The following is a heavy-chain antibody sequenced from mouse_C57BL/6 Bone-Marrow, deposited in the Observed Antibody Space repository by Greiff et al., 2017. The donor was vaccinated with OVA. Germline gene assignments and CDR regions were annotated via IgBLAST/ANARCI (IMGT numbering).Heavy chain of an antibody. J-gene: IGHJ3*01. Sequence: QVQLQQPGAELVKPGASVKLSCKASGYTFTSYWMQWVKQRPGQGLEWIGEIDPSDSYPNYNQKFKGKATLTVDTSSSTAYMQLSSLTSEDSAVYYCARGTYWGQGTLGTVPA. CDR2: IDPSDSYP. CDR1: GYTFTSYW. CDR3: ARGTY. V-gene: IGHV1-50*01.